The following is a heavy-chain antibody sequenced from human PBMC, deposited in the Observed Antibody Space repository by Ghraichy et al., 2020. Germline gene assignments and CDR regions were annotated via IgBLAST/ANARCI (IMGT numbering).Heavy chain of an antibody. CDR2: IKQDGGEK. CDR1: GFTFSNYW. J-gene: IGHJ4*02. D-gene: IGHD6-13*01. V-gene: IGHV3-7*01. CDR3: ARDSFSAAAGYYFDY. Sequence: GALRLSCAASGFTFSNYWMSWVRQAPGKGLEWVANIKQDGGEKYYVDSVKGRFTISRDNAKNSLYLQMNSLRAEDTAVYYCARDSFSAAAGYYFDYGGQGTVVTVSS.